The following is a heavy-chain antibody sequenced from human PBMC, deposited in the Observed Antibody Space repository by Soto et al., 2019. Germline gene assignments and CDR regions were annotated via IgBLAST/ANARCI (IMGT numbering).Heavy chain of an antibody. Sequence: QVQLVQSGAEVKKPGSSVKVSCKASGGTFSSYAISWVRQAPGQGLEWMGGIIPIFGTANYAQKFKGRVTITADESTSTAYMELSSLRSEDTAVYYCASNKYSGSYYPYGDYWGQGTLVTVSS. CDR1: GGTFSSYA. J-gene: IGHJ4*02. CDR3: ASNKYSGSYYPYGDY. V-gene: IGHV1-69*12. D-gene: IGHD1-26*01. CDR2: IIPIFGTA.